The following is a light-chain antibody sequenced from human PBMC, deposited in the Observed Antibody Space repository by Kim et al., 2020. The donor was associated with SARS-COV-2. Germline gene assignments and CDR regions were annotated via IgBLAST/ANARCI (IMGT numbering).Light chain of an antibody. Sequence: EIVLTQSPGTLSLSPGERATLSCRASQSVSSNLAWYQQRPGQAPRLLIYGASRRATGIPDRFSGSGSGTDFTLTISRLEPEDFAVYYCQQYGGTSPLTFGQGTKLEI. CDR3: QQYGGTSPLT. CDR1: QSVSSN. V-gene: IGKV3-20*01. CDR2: GAS. J-gene: IGKJ2*01.